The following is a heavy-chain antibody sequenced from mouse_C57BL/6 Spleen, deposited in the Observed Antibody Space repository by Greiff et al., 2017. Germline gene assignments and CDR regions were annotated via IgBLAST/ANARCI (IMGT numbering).Heavy chain of an antibody. CDR1: GYNFTSYW. D-gene: IGHD2-2*01. CDR2: INPDSGGT. Sequence: QVQLKQPGAELVKPGASVKLSCKASGYNFTSYWMHWVKQRPGQGLEWIGMINPDSGGTDYNEKFKSKATLTADKSSSTAYMQLSSLTSEDSAFYCASCPSYYGDDDWFAYWGQGTILTVSA. CDR3: SCPSYYGDDDWFAY. J-gene: IGHJ2*01. V-gene: IGHV1-64*01.